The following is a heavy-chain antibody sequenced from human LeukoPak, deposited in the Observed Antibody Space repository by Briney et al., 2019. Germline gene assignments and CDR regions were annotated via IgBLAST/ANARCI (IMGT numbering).Heavy chain of an antibody. J-gene: IGHJ4*02. CDR1: GYTFTNYD. V-gene: IGHV1-8*03. CDR3: ARVDGSVDY. D-gene: IGHD5-24*01. CDR2: MNPKSGNT. Sequence: ASVKVSCKASGYTFTNYDINWVRQATGQGREWMGWMNPKSGNTGYAQKFQGRVTITRNTSRNTAYMELSSLRSEDTAVYYCARVDGSVDYWGQGTLVTVSS.